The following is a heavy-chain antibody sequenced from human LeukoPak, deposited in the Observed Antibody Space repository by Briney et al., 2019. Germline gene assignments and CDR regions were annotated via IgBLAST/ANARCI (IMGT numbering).Heavy chain of an antibody. CDR1: GFTFGDYA. CDR2: IYSGGST. Sequence: GRSLRLSCTASGFTFGDYAMSWVRQAPGKGLEWVSFIYSGGSTYYADSVKGRLNISRDNSKNTLYLQMNSLRAEGTAVYYCARADPYRAFDIWGQGTMVTVSS. CDR3: ARADPYRAFDI. J-gene: IGHJ3*02. V-gene: IGHV3-66*01.